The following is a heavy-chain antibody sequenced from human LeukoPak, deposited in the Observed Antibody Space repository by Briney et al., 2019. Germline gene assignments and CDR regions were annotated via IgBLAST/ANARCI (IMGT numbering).Heavy chain of an antibody. D-gene: IGHD6-13*01. V-gene: IGHV3-30*04. J-gene: IGHJ5*02. CDR1: GFTFSSYA. CDR3: ARARNVIAAAGLWFDP. CDR2: ISYDGSNK. Sequence: GGSLRLSCAASGFTFSSYAMHWVRQAPGKGLEWVAVISYDGSNKYYADSVKGRFTISRDNSKNTLYLQMNSLRAEDTAVCYCARARNVIAAAGLWFDPWGQGTLVTVSS.